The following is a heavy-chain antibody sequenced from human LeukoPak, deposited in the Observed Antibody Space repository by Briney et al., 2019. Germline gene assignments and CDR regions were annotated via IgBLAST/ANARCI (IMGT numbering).Heavy chain of an antibody. V-gene: IGHV5-51*01. CDR2: IYPGDSDN. Sequence: GESLKISCKGSGYSFTSYWIGWVRQMPGKGLEWMGIIYPGDSDNRYSPSFQGQVTISADKSISTAYLQWSSLKASDTAMYYCARHLGYCSSTSCTPFDYWGQGTLVTVSS. CDR1: GYSFTSYW. J-gene: IGHJ4*02. CDR3: ARHLGYCSSTSCTPFDY. D-gene: IGHD2-2*01.